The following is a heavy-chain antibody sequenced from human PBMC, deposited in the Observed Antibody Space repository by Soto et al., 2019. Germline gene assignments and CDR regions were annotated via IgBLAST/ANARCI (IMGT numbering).Heavy chain of an antibody. CDR1: GFTFSGSA. J-gene: IGHJ1*01. CDR2: IRSKANSYAT. Sequence: PGGSLRLSCAASGFTFSGSAMHWVRQASGKGLEWVGRIRSKANSYATAYAASVKGRFTISRDDSKNTAYLQMNSLKTEDTAVYYCTREGPLSAPAEYLQHWGQGTLVTVSS. CDR3: TREGPLSAPAEYLQH. V-gene: IGHV3-73*01.